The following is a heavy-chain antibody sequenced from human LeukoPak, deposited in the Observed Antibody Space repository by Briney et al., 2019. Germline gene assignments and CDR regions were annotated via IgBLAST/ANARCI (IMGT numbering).Heavy chain of an antibody. J-gene: IGHJ4*02. Sequence: ASVHVSCKASGYTFTDYYMHWVRQAPGQGLEWMGWINPNSGGTNYAQKFQGRVTMTRDTSISTVYMELSRLSFDGTAVYFCARDGVVVPAALDYWGQGTLVTVSS. CDR2: INPNSGGT. CDR3: ARDGVVVPAALDY. V-gene: IGHV1-2*02. D-gene: IGHD2-2*01. CDR1: GYTFTDYY.